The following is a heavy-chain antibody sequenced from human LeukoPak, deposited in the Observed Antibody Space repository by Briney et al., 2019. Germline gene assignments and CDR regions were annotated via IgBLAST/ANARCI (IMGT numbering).Heavy chain of an antibody. Sequence: GGSLRLSWAASGFSFSSYSMNWVRQAPGKGLGWVSSISSSSRYIYYADSVKGRFTISRDNAKNSLYLQMNSLRAEDTAVYYCARELDCSGGSCYANAFDIWGQGTMVTVSS. CDR2: ISSSSRYI. D-gene: IGHD2-15*01. CDR1: GFSFSSYS. J-gene: IGHJ3*02. V-gene: IGHV3-21*01. CDR3: ARELDCSGGSCYANAFDI.